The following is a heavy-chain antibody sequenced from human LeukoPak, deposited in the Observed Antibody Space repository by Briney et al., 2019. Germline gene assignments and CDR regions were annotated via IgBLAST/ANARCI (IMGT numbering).Heavy chain of an antibody. CDR2: INPNSGGT. V-gene: IGHV1-2*06. CDR1: GYTFTGYY. J-gene: IGHJ3*02. Sequence: ASVTVSCTASGYTFTGYYMHWVRQAPGQGLEWMGRINPNSGGTNYAQKFQGRVTMTRDTSISTAYMELSRLRSDDTAVYYCARDFYDFWSGYSHDAFDIWGQGTMVTVSS. D-gene: IGHD3-3*01. CDR3: ARDFYDFWSGYSHDAFDI.